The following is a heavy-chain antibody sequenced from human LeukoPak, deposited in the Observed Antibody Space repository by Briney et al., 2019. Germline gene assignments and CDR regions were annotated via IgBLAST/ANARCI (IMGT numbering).Heavy chain of an antibody. CDR1: GDSISSPNW. J-gene: IGHJ4*02. Sequence: PSETLSLTCAVSGDSISSPNWWSWVRQPPGKGLQWIGEIYHSGSASYNPSLKSRVTIAVDMSRNQFSLKLTSVTAADTAVYYCARLVGSSWYREVLRGRDYWGQGTLVTVSS. V-gene: IGHV4-4*02. CDR2: IYHSGSA. CDR3: ARLVGSSWYREVLRGRDY. D-gene: IGHD6-13*01.